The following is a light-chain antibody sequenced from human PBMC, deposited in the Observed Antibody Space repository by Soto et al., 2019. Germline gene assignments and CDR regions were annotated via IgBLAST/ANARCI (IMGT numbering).Light chain of an antibody. Sequence: QSALTQPRSVSGSPGQSVTISCTGTSSDVGGYNYVSWYQQHPGKAPKLMIFDVSKRPSGVPDRFSGSKSGNTASLAFSGLHAEDEADYCCCSYAGSYVVFGGGTKLTVL. CDR2: DVS. V-gene: IGLV2-11*01. J-gene: IGLJ2*01. CDR1: SSDVGGYNY. CDR3: CSYAGSYVV.